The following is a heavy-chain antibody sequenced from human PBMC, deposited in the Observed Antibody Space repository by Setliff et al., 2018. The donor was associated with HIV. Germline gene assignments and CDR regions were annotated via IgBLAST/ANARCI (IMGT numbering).Heavy chain of an antibody. CDR2: ITDSGDST. J-gene: IGHJ4*02. V-gene: IGHV3-23*01. CDR3: VKVPGSGTVRYFDY. D-gene: IGHD4-4*01. CDR1: GFTFDNYA. Sequence: LRLSCAASGFTFDNYAVSWVRQAPGKGLEWVSTITDSGDSTYYADSVKGRFTISRDNSKNTLYLQMNSLTDADTALYYCVKVPGSGTVRYFDYWGQGTLVTVSS.